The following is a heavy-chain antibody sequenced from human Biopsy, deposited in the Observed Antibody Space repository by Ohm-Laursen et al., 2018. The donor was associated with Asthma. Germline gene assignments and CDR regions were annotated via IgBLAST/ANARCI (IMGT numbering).Heavy chain of an antibody. J-gene: IGHJ6*02. Sequence: RSLRLSCSASGFRFPIYGMHWVRQGPGKGPEWVALISYDGRETGYVDSVKGRFTISRDNFRNTVHLQMSSLRPEDSAVYYCTRDRFYNSVTSKSFYYGVDVWGQGTTVTVSS. V-gene: IGHV3-30*03. CDR1: GFRFPIYG. CDR3: TRDRFYNSVTSKSFYYGVDV. D-gene: IGHD2-21*02. CDR2: ISYDGRET.